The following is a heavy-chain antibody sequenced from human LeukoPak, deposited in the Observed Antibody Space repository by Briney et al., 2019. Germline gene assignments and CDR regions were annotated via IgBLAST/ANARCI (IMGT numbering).Heavy chain of an antibody. CDR3: AKDYTVAAPTGFDY. D-gene: IGHD6-6*01. CDR2: ISGSGGNT. CDR1: GFTFSSYA. V-gene: IGHV3-23*01. J-gene: IGHJ4*02. Sequence: GGSLRLSCAASGFTFSSYAMSWVRQAPGKGLEWVSVISGSGGNTYYADSVKGQFTISRDNSKNTLYLQMNSLRAEDTAVYYCAKDYTVAAPTGFDYWGQGTLVTVSS.